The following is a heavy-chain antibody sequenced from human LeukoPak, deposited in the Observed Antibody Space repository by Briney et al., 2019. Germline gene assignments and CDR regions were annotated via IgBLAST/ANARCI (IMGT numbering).Heavy chain of an antibody. CDR2: ISPRDTYI. CDR3: TRDPRVVDV. V-gene: IGHV3-11*01. J-gene: IGHJ3*01. CDR1: GFTFSDYY. Sequence: GGSLRLSCAAPGFTFSDYYMTWIRQSAGRGLEWLSYISPRDTYINYADSVKGRFTISRDDATNSLYLQLNSLRDEDTAVYYCTRDPRVVDVWGQGTRVTVSS.